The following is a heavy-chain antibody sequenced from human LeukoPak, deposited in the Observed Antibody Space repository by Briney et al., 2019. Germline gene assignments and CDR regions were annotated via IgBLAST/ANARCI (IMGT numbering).Heavy chain of an antibody. Sequence: ASVKVSCKASGYTFTSSDINWVRQATGQGLEWMGWMNTNNGNTGYAQKFQGRDTMTRNTSISTAYMELSSLTSEDTAVYYCARAGGGSSWYSVLDYWGQGTLVTVSS. J-gene: IGHJ4*02. D-gene: IGHD6-13*01. V-gene: IGHV1-8*01. CDR3: ARAGGGSSWYSVLDY. CDR2: MNTNNGNT. CDR1: GYTFTSSD.